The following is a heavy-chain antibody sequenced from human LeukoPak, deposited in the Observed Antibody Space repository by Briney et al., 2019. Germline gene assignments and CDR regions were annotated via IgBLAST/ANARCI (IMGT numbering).Heavy chain of an antibody. D-gene: IGHD2-2*01. V-gene: IGHV1-18*01. CDR3: ARETPILGYCSSTSCAIDY. J-gene: IGHJ4*02. Sequence: ASVKVSCKASGYTFTSYGISWVRQAPGQGLEWMGWISAYNGNTNYAQKLQVRVTMTTDTSTSTAYMELRSLRSDDTAVYYCARETPILGYCSSTSCAIDYWGQGTLVTVSS. CDR2: ISAYNGNT. CDR1: GYTFTSYG.